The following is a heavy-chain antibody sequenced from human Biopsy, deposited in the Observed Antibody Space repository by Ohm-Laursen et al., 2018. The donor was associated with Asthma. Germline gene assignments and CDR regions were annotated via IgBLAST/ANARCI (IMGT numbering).Heavy chain of an antibody. D-gene: IGHD2-2*01. V-gene: IGHV1-69*01. Sequence: SSVKVSCKSLGGTFNTYVIGWVRQAPGQGLEWMGGINSVFGATTYPQKFQDRVTITADDSTSTVYMELSSLRSEGTAVYYCARKAGSCISRTCYSLDFWGQGTLVTVSS. CDR2: INSVFGAT. CDR3: ARKAGSCISRTCYSLDF. J-gene: IGHJ4*02. CDR1: GGTFNTYV.